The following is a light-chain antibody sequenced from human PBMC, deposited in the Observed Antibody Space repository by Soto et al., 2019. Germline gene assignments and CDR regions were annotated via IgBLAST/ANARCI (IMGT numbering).Light chain of an antibody. CDR2: GAS. CDR3: LQDNNYPWT. Sequence: AIQMTQSPSSLSASVGDRVTISCRASQAIRNDLGWYQQKPGKAPNLLIYGASSLESGVPSRFSGSGSGTDFTITISSLQPEDFATYYSLQDNNYPWTFGQGTKAEI. CDR1: QAIRND. J-gene: IGKJ1*01. V-gene: IGKV1-6*01.